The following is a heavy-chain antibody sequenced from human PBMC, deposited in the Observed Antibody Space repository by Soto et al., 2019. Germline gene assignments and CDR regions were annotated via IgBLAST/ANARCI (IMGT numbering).Heavy chain of an antibody. CDR1: GGTFSSYA. D-gene: IGHD6-19*01. J-gene: IGHJ6*02. CDR2: IIPIFGTA. CDR3: ARDGAVAGTGGMDV. Sequence: ASVKVSCKASGGTFSSYAISWVRQAPGQGLEWMGGIIPIFGTANYAQKFQGRVTITADESTSTAYMELSSLRSEDTAVYYCARDGAVAGTGGMDVWGQGXTVTVYS. V-gene: IGHV1-69*13.